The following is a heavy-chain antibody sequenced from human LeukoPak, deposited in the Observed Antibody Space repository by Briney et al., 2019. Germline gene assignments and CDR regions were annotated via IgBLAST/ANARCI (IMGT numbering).Heavy chain of an antibody. CDR1: GYTFTSYG. CDR2: ISAYNGNT. V-gene: IGHV1-18*01. CDR3: ARILPSYYYDSSGYYWPYYFDY. J-gene: IGHJ4*02. Sequence: GASVKVSCKASGYTFTSYGISWVRQAPGQGLEWMGWISAYNGNTNYAQKPQGRVTMTTDTSTSTAYMELRSLRSDDTAVYYCARILPSYYYDSSGYYWPYYFDYWGQGTLVTVSS. D-gene: IGHD3-22*01.